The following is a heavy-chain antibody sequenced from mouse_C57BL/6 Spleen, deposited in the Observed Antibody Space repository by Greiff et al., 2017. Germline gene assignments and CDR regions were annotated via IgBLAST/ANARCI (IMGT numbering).Heavy chain of an antibody. CDR1: GYTFTRYW. CDR3: ARWDTAVVP. D-gene: IGHD1-1*01. Sequence: LQQPGAELVKPGASVTLSCKASGYTFTRYWMHWVKQRPGQGLEWIGMFHPNSGSTNYNAKFQSKATLSVDKSSSTAYMQLSSLTSEDSAVYYCARWDTAVVPWGQGTLVTVSA. V-gene: IGHV1-64*01. CDR2: FHPNSGST. J-gene: IGHJ3*02.